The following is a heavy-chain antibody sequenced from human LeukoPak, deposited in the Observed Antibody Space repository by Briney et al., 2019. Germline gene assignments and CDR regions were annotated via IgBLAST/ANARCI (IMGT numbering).Heavy chain of an antibody. Sequence: GGTLSLKCAASSFIFYGYSMKRVPQAPGQELEWVTSISSSSDYIYYADSVKGRFIISRDNAKRTMFLQMNSLRAEDTAVYFCARYCSGPSCYSSYYYYYMDVWGKGTTVTVSS. CDR3: ARYCSGPSCYSSYYYYYMDV. V-gene: IGHV3-21*01. D-gene: IGHD2-2*01. CDR1: SFIFYGYS. J-gene: IGHJ6*03. CDR2: ISSSSDYI.